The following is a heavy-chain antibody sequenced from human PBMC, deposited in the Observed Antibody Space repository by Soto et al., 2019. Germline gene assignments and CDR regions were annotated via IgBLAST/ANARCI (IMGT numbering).Heavy chain of an antibody. D-gene: IGHD3-3*01. CDR1: GGSISTYY. Sequence: QVQLQESGPGLVKPSETLSLTCTVSGGSISTYYWSWIRQPPGKGLEWIGYIYYSRSTNYNPSLKGRDTISVDTSKNQFSLKLSSVSAADTAVYYCARDGSRYDFWSGPYYFDYWGQGTLVTVSS. CDR2: IYYSRST. J-gene: IGHJ4*02. V-gene: IGHV4-59*01. CDR3: ARDGSRYDFWSGPYYFDY.